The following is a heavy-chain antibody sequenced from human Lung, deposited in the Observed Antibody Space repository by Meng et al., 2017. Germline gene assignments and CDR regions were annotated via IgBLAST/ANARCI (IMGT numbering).Heavy chain of an antibody. J-gene: IGHJ4*02. D-gene: IGHD1-26*01. CDR3: TWDDKAVSDY. CDR1: GFYFNNAW. Sequence: EGHLVGSGGDLVKPGGSLRLSCAASGFYFNNAWMSWVRQAPGKGLGWVGRIKSNTDGGTAEYAAPVTGRFTISRDDSKSTLYLQMSGLRIDDTGVYYCTWDDKAVSDYWGQGTLVTVSS. V-gene: IGHV3-15*01. CDR2: IKSNTDGGTA.